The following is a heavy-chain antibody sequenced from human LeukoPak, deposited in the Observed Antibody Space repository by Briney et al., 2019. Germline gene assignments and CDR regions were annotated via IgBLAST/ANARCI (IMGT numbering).Heavy chain of an antibody. V-gene: IGHV3-21*01. J-gene: IGHJ4*02. CDR1: GFTFRSYS. Sequence: GGSLRLSCAASGFTFRSYSMNWVRQAPGKGPEWVSTISSGSDYIYYADSVKGRFTISRDNAENSLYLQMNSLRAEDTAVYYCTRDLSLAAPQGFDYWGQGTLVTVSS. CDR2: ISSGSDYI. D-gene: IGHD6-6*01. CDR3: TRDLSLAAPQGFDY.